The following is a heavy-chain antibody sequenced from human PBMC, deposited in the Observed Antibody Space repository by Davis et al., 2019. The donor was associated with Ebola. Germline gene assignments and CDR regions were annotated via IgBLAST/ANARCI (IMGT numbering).Heavy chain of an antibody. D-gene: IGHD3-22*01. CDR3: ARPIPSSGNN. Sequence: GESLKISCTASASSSTSYRNGWVRQTRGKGLEWMGIIYPGDSDTRYSPSFQRQVTISADKSISTAYLQWSSLKASDTAMYYCARPIPSSGNNWGQGTLVTVSS. V-gene: IGHV5-51*01. CDR2: IYPGDSDT. CDR1: ASSSTSYR. J-gene: IGHJ4*02.